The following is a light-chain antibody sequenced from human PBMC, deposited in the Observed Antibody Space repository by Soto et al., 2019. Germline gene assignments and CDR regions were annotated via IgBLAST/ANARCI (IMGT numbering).Light chain of an antibody. V-gene: IGKV3-20*01. CDR2: GAS. CDR3: HQYGSSPQA. J-gene: IGKJ3*01. Sequence: EIVLTQSPGTLSLSPGERVTLSCRASQSVTRSFLAWYQQKPGQAPRLLIYGASSMATGIPDRFSGSGSGTDFTLTISRLEPEDFAVYYCHQYGSSPQAFGPGTKVDIK. CDR1: QSVTRSF.